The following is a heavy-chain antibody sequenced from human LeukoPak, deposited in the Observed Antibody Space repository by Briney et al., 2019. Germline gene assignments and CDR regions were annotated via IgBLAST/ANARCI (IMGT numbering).Heavy chain of an antibody. D-gene: IGHD1-14*01. Sequence: SETLSLTCTVSGGSISSYYWSWIRQPPGKGLEWIGYIYYSGSTNYNPSLKSRGTISVDTSKNQFSLKLSSVTAADTAVYYCAAGRGLGYWGQGTLVTVSS. V-gene: IGHV4-59*01. CDR3: AAGRGLGY. CDR1: GGSISSYY. J-gene: IGHJ4*02. CDR2: IYYSGST.